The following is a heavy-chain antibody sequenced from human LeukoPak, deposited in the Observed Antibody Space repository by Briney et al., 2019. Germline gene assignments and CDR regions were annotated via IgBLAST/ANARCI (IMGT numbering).Heavy chain of an antibody. CDR3: ARERGDSYSSSWYDEWNWFDP. Sequence: ASVKVSCKASGYTFTSYAMHWVRQAPGQRLEWMGWINAGNGNTKYSQKFQGRVTITRDTSASTAYMELSSLRSEDTAVYYCARERGDSYSSSWYDEWNWFDPWGQGTLVTVSS. V-gene: IGHV1-3*01. D-gene: IGHD6-13*01. CDR1: GYTFTSYA. J-gene: IGHJ5*02. CDR2: INAGNGNT.